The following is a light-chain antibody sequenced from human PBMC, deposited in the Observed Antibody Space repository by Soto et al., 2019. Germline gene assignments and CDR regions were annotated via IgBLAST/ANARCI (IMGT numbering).Light chain of an antibody. CDR1: QSVSSDW. J-gene: IGKJ1*01. V-gene: IGKV3-20*01. Sequence: TVLTQSPGTLSLSPGERAALSCRASQSVSSDWLAWYQQKPGQPPRLLIYGASNRATGIPDRFSGSGSGTDFTLTISRLEPEDFAFYFCQDYHGSPPTFGQGTKVEIK. CDR3: QDYHGSPPT. CDR2: GAS.